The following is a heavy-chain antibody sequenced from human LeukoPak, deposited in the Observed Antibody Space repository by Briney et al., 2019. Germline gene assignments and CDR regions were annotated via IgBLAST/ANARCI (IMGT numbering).Heavy chain of an antibody. V-gene: IGHV3-48*04. Sequence: GGSLRLSCAASGFTFSSYWMSWVRQAPGKGLEWVSYISRTSNTIYYEDSVRGRFTISRANAKNSLYLQMNSLRAEDTAVYYCARDRRDYFYYGMDVWGQGTTVTVS. CDR2: ISRTSNTI. CDR1: GFTFSSYW. J-gene: IGHJ6*02. CDR3: ARDRRDYFYYGMDV.